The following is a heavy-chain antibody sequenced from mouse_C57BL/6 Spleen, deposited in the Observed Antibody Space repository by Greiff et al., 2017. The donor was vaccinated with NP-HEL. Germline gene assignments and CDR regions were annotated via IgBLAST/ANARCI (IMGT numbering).Heavy chain of an antibody. J-gene: IGHJ2*01. CDR1: GYSITSGYY. CDR3: ARDDGYYLDY. CDR2: LSYDGSN. V-gene: IGHV3-6*01. D-gene: IGHD2-3*01. Sequence: ESGPGLVKPSQSLSLTCSVTGYSITSGYYWNWIRQFPGNKLEWMGYLSYDGSNNYNPSLKNRISITRDTSKNQFFLKLNSVTTEDTATYYCARDDGYYLDYWGQGTTLTVSS.